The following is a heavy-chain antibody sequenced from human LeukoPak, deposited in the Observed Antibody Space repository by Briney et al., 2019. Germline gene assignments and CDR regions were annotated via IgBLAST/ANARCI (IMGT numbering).Heavy chain of an antibody. V-gene: IGHV1-8*01. Sequence: ASVKVSCKASGYTFTSFDIFWVRQATGQGLEWMGWMSPNSGNTGSAQKFQGRVTFTRDTSISTSFMELSSLRSEDTAVYYCARGRPDTSVPRTYSMDVWGKGTPVTVSS. CDR1: GYTFTSFD. J-gene: IGHJ6*03. D-gene: IGHD5-18*01. CDR2: MSPNSGNT. CDR3: ARGRPDTSVPRTYSMDV.